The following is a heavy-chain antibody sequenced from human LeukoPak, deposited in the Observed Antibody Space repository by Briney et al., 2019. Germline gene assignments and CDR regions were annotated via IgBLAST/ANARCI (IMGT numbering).Heavy chain of an antibody. CDR3: ARDRDSSGYYRGGDSFDI. Sequence: ASVKVSCKASGGTFSSYAISWVRQAPGQGLEWMGGIIPIFGTANYAQKFQGRVTITADKSTSTAYMELSSLRPEDTAVYYCARDRDSSGYYRGGDSFDIWGQGTMVTVSS. CDR1: GGTFSSYA. J-gene: IGHJ3*02. D-gene: IGHD3-22*01. V-gene: IGHV1-69*06. CDR2: IIPIFGTA.